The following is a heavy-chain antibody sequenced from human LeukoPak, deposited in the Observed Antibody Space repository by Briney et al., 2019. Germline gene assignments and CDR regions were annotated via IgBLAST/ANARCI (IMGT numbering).Heavy chain of an antibody. CDR2: IIPILGIA. CDR3: ASPGPHIVVVPAAMGYYYGMDV. J-gene: IGHJ6*02. CDR1: GGTFSSYA. Sequence: PVKVSCKASGGTFSSYAISWVRQAPGQGLEWMGRIIPILGIANYAQKFQGRVTITADKSTSTAYMELSSLRSEDTAVYYCASPGPHIVVVPAAMGYYYGMDVWGQGTTVTVSS. V-gene: IGHV1-69*04. D-gene: IGHD2-2*01.